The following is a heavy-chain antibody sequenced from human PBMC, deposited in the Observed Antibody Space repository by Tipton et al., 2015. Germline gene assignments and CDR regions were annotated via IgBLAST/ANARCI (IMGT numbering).Heavy chain of an antibody. Sequence: GSLRLSCKGFGFTFSSYGMHWVRQAPGKGLEWVSSISSSSYTYYADSVKGRFTISRDNAKNSLYLQMNSLRAEDTAVYYCARALGSELGNYNYGMDVWGQGTTVTVSS. CDR3: ARALGSELGNYNYGMDV. CDR1: GFTFSSYG. D-gene: IGHD7-27*01. J-gene: IGHJ6*02. V-gene: IGHV3-21*01. CDR2: ISSSSYT.